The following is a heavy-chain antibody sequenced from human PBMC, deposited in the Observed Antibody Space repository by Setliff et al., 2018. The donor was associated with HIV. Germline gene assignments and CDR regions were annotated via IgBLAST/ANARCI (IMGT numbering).Heavy chain of an antibody. CDR1: GGSISSSSHY. CDR3: ARDDYGDYTVFDI. V-gene: IGHV4-39*07. CDR2: MSYSGNT. D-gene: IGHD4-17*01. Sequence: SETLSLTCTVSGGSISSSSHYWGWIRQPPGKGLEWIGSMSYSGNTYNNPSLKSRVTISVDTSKSQFSLKLSSVTAADTAVYYCARDDYGDYTVFDIWGQGTMVTVSS. J-gene: IGHJ3*02.